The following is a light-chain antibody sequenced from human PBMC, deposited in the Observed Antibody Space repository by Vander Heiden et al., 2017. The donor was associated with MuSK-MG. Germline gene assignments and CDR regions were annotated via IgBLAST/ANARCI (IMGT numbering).Light chain of an antibody. J-gene: IGKJ1*01. CDR1: QSISSY. Sequence: IQMTQFPASLSASVGDRVTITCRASQSISSYLNWYQQKPGKAPKLLIYAASSLQSGVPSRFSGSGSGTDFTLTISRLQPEDFATYYCQQSDSTPWTFGQGTKVEIK. CDR3: QQSDSTPWT. V-gene: IGKV1-39*01. CDR2: AAS.